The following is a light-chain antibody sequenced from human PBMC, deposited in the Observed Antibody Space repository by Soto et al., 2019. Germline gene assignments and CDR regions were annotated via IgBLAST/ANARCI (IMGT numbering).Light chain of an antibody. V-gene: IGKV1-39*01. CDR2: AAS. Sequence: DIQMTQSPSSLSASVGDRVTITCRASQSISSYLNWYQQKPGKAPKLLIYAASSLQSGVPSRFSGSGSGTDFTLTISSLQPEDFATYYCQQSYSTPPLTFGGGTTVDIK. J-gene: IGKJ4*01. CDR3: QQSYSTPPLT. CDR1: QSISSY.